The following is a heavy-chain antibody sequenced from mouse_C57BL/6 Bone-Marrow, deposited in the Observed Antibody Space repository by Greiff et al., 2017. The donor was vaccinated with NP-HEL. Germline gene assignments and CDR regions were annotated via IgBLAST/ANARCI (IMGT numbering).Heavy chain of an antibody. J-gene: IGHJ1*03. V-gene: IGHV1-18*01. CDR3: ARWGPYGNYFYWYFDV. D-gene: IGHD2-1*01. CDR1: GYTFTDYN. Sequence: EVKLMESGPELVKPGASVKIPCKASGYTFTDYNMDWVKQSHGKSLEWIGDINPNNGGTIYNQKFKGKATLTVDKSSSTAYMELRSLTSEDTAVYYCARWGPYGNYFYWYFDVWGTGTTVTVSS. CDR2: INPNNGGT.